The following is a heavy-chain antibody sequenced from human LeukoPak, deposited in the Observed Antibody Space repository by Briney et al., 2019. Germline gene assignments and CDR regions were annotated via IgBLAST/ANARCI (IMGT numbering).Heavy chain of an antibody. D-gene: IGHD5-18*01. CDR2: IYSSGST. J-gene: IGHJ4*02. CDR1: GGSISSASYY. Sequence: SETLSLTCTVSGGSISSASYYWSWIRQPAGKGLEWIGRIYSSGSTNYNPSLKSRVTISVDTSKNQFSLKLSSVTAADTAVYYCARRGHGYGSPFDYWGQGTLVTVSS. CDR3: ARRGHGYGSPFDY. V-gene: IGHV4-61*02.